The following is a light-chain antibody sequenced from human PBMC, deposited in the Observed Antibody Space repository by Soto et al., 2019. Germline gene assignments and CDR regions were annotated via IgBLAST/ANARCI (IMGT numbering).Light chain of an antibody. CDR1: SSNIGAGYE. CDR2: ENN. J-gene: IGLJ1*01. V-gene: IGLV1-40*01. CDR3: QSYDSSLSGYV. Sequence: QSVLTQPPSVSEAPGQRVTISCTGSSSNIGAGYEAHWYQQVPGTAPKLLIYENNNRPSGVPDRFSGSKSGTSASLAITGLQAEDEAEYYCQSYDSSLSGYVFGTWTKVNVL.